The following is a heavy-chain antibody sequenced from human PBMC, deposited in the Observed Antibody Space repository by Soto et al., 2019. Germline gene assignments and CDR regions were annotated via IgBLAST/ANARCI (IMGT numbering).Heavy chain of an antibody. J-gene: IGHJ6*02. D-gene: IGHD6-25*01. V-gene: IGHV3-23*01. Sequence: GGSLRLSCAASGFTFDGYAMHWVRQAPGKGLEWVSAISGSGGSTYYADSVKGRFTISRDNSKNTLYLQMNSLRAEDTAVYYCAKDSDPVSTSSGDVWGQGTTVTVSS. CDR1: GFTFDGYA. CDR2: ISGSGGST. CDR3: AKDSDPVSTSSGDV.